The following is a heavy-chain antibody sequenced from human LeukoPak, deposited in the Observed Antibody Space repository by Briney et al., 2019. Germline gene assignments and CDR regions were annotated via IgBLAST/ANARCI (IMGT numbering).Heavy chain of an antibody. CDR2: IIPIFGTA. CDR1: GGTLNNYA. J-gene: IGHJ5*02. V-gene: IGHV1-69*06. Sequence: SVKVSCKASGGTLNNYAITWVRQAPGQGLEWMGRIIPIFGTANHAQNFQGRVTITADRPTSTAYMELSSLKAEDTAVYYCARSHRYCSSASCPINWFDPWGQGTQVTVSS. D-gene: IGHD2-2*01. CDR3: ARSHRYCSSASCPINWFDP.